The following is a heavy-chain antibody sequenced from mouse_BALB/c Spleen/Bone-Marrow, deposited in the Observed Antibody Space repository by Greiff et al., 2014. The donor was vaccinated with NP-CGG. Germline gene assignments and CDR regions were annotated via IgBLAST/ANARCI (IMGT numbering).Heavy chain of an antibody. Sequence: QVQLKESGAELAKPGASVKMSCKASGYTFTSYWMHWVKQRPGQGLEWIGYINPSTGYTEYNQKFKDKATLTADKSSSTAYTQLSSLTSEDSAVYYCARRDYWYFDVWGAGATVTVSS. CDR1: GYTFTSYW. J-gene: IGHJ1*01. CDR3: ARRDYWYFDV. CDR2: INPSTGYT. V-gene: IGHV1-7*01.